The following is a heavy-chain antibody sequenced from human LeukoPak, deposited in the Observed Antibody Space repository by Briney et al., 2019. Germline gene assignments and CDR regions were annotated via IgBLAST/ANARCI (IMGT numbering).Heavy chain of an antibody. D-gene: IGHD3-9*01. J-gene: IGHJ4*02. CDR2: IKQDGSEK. V-gene: IGHV3-7*01. Sequence: PGGSLRLSCAASGFTFSSYWMSWVRQAPGKGLEWVANIKQDGSEKYYVDSVKGRFTISRDNAKNSLYLQMNSLRAEDTAVYYCAGDGHYDILTGYFDYWGQGTLVTVSS. CDR1: GFTFSSYW. CDR3: AGDGHYDILTGYFDY.